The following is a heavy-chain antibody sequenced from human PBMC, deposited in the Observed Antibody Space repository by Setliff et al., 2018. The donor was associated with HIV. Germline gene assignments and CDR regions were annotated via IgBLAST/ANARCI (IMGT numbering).Heavy chain of an antibody. CDR3: STGPSRVSDGIADF. CDR1: GFTFRNAW. CDR2: IKSKSDGGAV. Sequence: GGSLRLSCAASGFTFRNAWMSWVRQAPGKGLEWVGRIKSKSDGGAVHYAAPVKGRFTISRDDSQDTLYLEMNSLTNEDTAMYYCSTGPSRVSDGIADFWGPGTLVTVSS. V-gene: IGHV3-15*06. J-gene: IGHJ4*02.